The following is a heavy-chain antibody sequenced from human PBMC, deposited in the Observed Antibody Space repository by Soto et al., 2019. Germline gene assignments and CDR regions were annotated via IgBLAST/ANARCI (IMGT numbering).Heavy chain of an antibody. CDR3: ARHRYYDFWSGYYNYYYYMDV. J-gene: IGHJ6*03. Sequence: SETLSLTCTVSGGSISSYYWSWIRQPPGKGLEWIGYIYYSGSTNYNPSLKSRVTISVDTSKNQFSLKLSSVTAADTAVYYCARHRYYDFWSGYYNYYYYMDVWGKGTTVTVSS. CDR1: GGSISSYY. V-gene: IGHV4-59*01. CDR2: IYYSGST. D-gene: IGHD3-3*01.